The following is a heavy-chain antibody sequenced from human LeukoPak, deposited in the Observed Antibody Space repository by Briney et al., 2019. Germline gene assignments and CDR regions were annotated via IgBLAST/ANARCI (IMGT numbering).Heavy chain of an antibody. CDR2: IYHSGNT. J-gene: IGHJ4*02. V-gene: IGHV4-38-2*02. D-gene: IGHD6-19*01. CDR3: AREIALTGTGGFDY. Sequence: SETLSLTCAVSGYSISSGYYWGWIRQPPGKGLEWIGSIYHSGNTNYNPSLRSRVTISLDTFKNQISLKLNSVTAADTALYYCAREIALTGTGGFDYWGLETLVTVSP. CDR1: GYSISSGYY.